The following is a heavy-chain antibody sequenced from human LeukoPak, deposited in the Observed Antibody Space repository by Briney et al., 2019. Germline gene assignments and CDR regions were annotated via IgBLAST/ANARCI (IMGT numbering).Heavy chain of an antibody. CDR3: AKYSSSSNYYYGMDV. V-gene: IGHV3-23*01. CDR2: ISGSGGST. J-gene: IGHJ6*02. D-gene: IGHD6-6*01. Sequence: GGSLRLSCAASGFTFSSYDMSWVRQAPGKGLEWVSTISGSGGSTYYADSVKGRFTISRDNSKNTLSLQMNSLRAEDTAVYYCAKYSSSSNYYYGMDVWGQGTTVTVSS. CDR1: GFTFSSYD.